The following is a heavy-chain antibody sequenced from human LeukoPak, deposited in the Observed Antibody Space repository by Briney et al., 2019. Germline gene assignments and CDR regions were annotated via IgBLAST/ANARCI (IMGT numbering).Heavy chain of an antibody. CDR1: GFTVSSNY. CDR2: IYSGGST. D-gene: IGHD3-10*01. J-gene: IGHJ4*02. Sequence: GGSLRLSCAASGFTVSSNYMSWVRQAPGKGLEWGSVIYSGGSTYYADSVKGRFTISRHNSKNTLYLQMNSLRAEDTAVYYCAKDPLWFGELNFDYWGQGTLVTVSS. CDR3: AKDPLWFGELNFDY. V-gene: IGHV3-53*01.